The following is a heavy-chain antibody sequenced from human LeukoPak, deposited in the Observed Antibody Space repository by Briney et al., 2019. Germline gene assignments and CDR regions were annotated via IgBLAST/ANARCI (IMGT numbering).Heavy chain of an antibody. Sequence: ASVTVSCKPSGYTFTDYYMYWVRQAPGKGLEGIGWSNPNSGGTNYAQKFQGRVTMTRDTSISTAYMELSRLRSDDTAVYYCAAGRTDGSGSYDAFDYWGQGTLVTVSS. CDR2: SNPNSGGT. D-gene: IGHD3-10*01. CDR3: AAGRTDGSGSYDAFDY. J-gene: IGHJ4*02. V-gene: IGHV1-2*02. CDR1: GYTFTDYY.